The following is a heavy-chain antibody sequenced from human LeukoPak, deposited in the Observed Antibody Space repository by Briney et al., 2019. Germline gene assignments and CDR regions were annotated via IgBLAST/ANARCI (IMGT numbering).Heavy chain of an antibody. CDR1: GGSISSGGYY. CDR3: ALGYCSSTSCPSNWFDP. V-gene: IGHV4-30-2*01. J-gene: IGHJ5*02. CDR2: INHSGST. Sequence: SQTLSLTCTVSGGSISSGGYYWSWIRQPPGKGLEWIGEINHSGSTNYNPSLKSRVTISVDTSKNQFSLKLSSVTAADTAVYYCALGYCSSTSCPSNWFDPWGQGTLVTVSS. D-gene: IGHD2-2*01.